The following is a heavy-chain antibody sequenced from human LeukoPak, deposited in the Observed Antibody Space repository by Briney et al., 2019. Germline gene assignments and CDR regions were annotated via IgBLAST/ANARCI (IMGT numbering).Heavy chain of an antibody. CDR2: IYYSGRT. J-gene: IGHJ3*02. Sequence: SETLSLTCTVSGGSISNYHWNCIRQSPGKGLEWIGNIYYSGRTNYNPSLKSRVTISVDTSKNQFSLNLSSVTAADTAVYYCARAGYYDTSGLGRAFEIWGQGTMVTVSS. CDR3: ARAGYYDTSGLGRAFEI. D-gene: IGHD3-22*01. CDR1: GGSISNYH. V-gene: IGHV4-59*01.